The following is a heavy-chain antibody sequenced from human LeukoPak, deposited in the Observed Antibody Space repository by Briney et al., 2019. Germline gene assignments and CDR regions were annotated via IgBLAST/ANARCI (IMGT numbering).Heavy chain of an antibody. CDR1: GFTFSNYN. D-gene: IGHD3-22*01. Sequence: PGGSLRLSCAASGFTFSNYNMNWVRQTPGKGLEWVSSITRDTIYTFYADSVKGRFTISRDNAKNSLSLQMNSLRAEDTAVYYCARDRTLDYYDSSGYFDYWGQGTLVTVSS. CDR3: ARDRTLDYYDSSGYFDY. CDR2: ITRDTIYT. V-gene: IGHV3-21*01. J-gene: IGHJ4*02.